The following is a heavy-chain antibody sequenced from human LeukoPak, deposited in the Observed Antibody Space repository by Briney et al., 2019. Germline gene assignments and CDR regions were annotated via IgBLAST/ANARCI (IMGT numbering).Heavy chain of an antibody. Sequence: PGGSLRLSCAASGFTFSDYYMSWIRQAPGKGLEWVSYISSSGSTIYYADSVKGRFTISRDNAKNSLYLQTNSLRAEDTAVYYCARTINDFWIGYPNWFDPWGQGTLVTVSS. V-gene: IGHV3-11*01. J-gene: IGHJ5*02. CDR3: ARTINDFWIGYPNWFDP. CDR1: GFTFSDYY. D-gene: IGHD3-3*01. CDR2: ISSSGSTI.